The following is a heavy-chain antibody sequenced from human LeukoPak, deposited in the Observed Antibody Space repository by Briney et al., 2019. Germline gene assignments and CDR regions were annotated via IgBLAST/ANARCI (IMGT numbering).Heavy chain of an antibody. J-gene: IGHJ4*02. V-gene: IGHV1-46*01. CDR3: TKDYASVSY. CDR1: GYTFTSYG. CDR2: INPSGGST. Sequence: GASVKVSCKASGYTFTSYGISWVRQAPGQGLEWMGIINPSGGSTSYAQKFQGRVTMTRDTSTSTVYMELSSLRSEDTAVYYCTKDYASVSYWGQGTLVTVSS. D-gene: IGHD3-16*01.